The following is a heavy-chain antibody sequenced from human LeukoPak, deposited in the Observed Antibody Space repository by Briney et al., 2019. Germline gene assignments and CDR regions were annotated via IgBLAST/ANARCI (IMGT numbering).Heavy chain of an antibody. CDR3: AREGGGYFDY. V-gene: IGHV4-30-2*01. Sequence: SETLSLTCAVSGGSISSGGYSWSWIRQPPGKGLEWIGYIYHSGSTYYNPSLKSRVTISVDRSKNRFSLKLSSVTAADTAVYYCAREGGGYFDYWGQGTLVTVSS. CDR1: GGSISSGGYS. CDR2: IYHSGST. J-gene: IGHJ4*02. D-gene: IGHD3-16*01.